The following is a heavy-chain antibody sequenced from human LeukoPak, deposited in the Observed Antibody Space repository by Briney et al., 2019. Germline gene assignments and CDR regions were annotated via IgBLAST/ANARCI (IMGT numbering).Heavy chain of an antibody. V-gene: IGHV4-59*08. CDR1: GGSISSYY. Sequence: SETLSLTCTVSGGSISSYYWSWIRQPPGKGLEWIGHIYYSGSTNYNPSLESRVTISVDTSKNQFSLKLSSVTAADTAVYYCARQYYYGLGDVWGQGTTVTVSS. CDR2: IYYSGST. CDR3: ARQYYYGLGDV. D-gene: IGHD3-10*01. J-gene: IGHJ6*02.